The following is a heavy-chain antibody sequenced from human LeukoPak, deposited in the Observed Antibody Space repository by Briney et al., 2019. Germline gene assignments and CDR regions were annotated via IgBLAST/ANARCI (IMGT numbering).Heavy chain of an antibody. CDR3: ARRGRNSSGWQDYL. Sequence: PSETLSLTCTVSGGSISSYYWSWLRQPPGKGLEWIANIYHTGSTNYNPSLSSRVTISIDTAKNQFPLKLTSVTAADTAVYYCARRGRNSSGWQDYLWGQGTLVTVSS. J-gene: IGHJ4*02. V-gene: IGHV4-59*01. CDR1: GGSISSYY. CDR2: IYHTGST. D-gene: IGHD6-25*01.